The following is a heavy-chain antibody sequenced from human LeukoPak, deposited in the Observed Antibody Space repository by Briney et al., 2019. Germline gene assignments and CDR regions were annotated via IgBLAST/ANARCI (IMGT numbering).Heavy chain of an antibody. CDR2: ISHDGSNK. Sequence: PGRSLRLSCAASGFTFSSYAMHWVRQAPGKGLEWVAVISHDGSNKYYADSVKGRFTISRDNSKNTLYLQMNSLRAEDTAVYYCARSRDTYYDYVWGSYRLYNEFDYWGQGTLVTVSS. D-gene: IGHD3-16*02. CDR3: ARSRDTYYDYVWGSYRLYNEFDY. V-gene: IGHV3-30-3*01. J-gene: IGHJ4*02. CDR1: GFTFSSYA.